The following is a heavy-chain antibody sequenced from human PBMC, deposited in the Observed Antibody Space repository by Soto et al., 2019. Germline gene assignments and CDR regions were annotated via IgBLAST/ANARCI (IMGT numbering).Heavy chain of an antibody. J-gene: IGHJ4*02. Sequence: PGESLKISCAASGFTFSNYAMNWIRQAPGKGLEWLSSISANGRNAYYADSVKGRFTISRDRSKNTLYLQMNSLRAEDTAVYYCAREYGSGWYEGYFDYWGQGTLVTVSS. CDR1: GFTFSNYA. D-gene: IGHD6-19*01. CDR3: AREYGSGWYEGYFDY. V-gene: IGHV3-23*01. CDR2: ISANGRNA.